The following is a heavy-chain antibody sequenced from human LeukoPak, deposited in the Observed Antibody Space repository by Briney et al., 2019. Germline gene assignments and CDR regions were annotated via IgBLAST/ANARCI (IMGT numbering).Heavy chain of an antibody. D-gene: IGHD3-22*01. CDR1: GGSISSGSCY. V-gene: IGHV4-61*02. CDR3: ASFPYYYDSSGYYY. CDR2: IYTSGCT. Sequence: RPSQTLSLTCTVSGGSISSGSCYWSWIRQPAGKGLEWIGRIYTSGCTNYNPSLKSRVTISVDTSKNQFSLKLSSVTAADTAVYYCASFPYYYDSSGYYYRGQGTLVTVSS. J-gene: IGHJ4*02.